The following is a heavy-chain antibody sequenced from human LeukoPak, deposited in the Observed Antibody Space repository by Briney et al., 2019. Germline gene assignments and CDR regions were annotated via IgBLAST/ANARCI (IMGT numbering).Heavy chain of an antibody. D-gene: IGHD3-16*01. CDR2: INANSGTT. CDR1: GFAFSVYA. V-gene: IGHV3-23*01. CDR3: ARAVGPFDY. Sequence: PGGSLRLSCTASGFAFSVYAMSWLRQPPGKGLEWVSTINANSGTTSYAASVRGRFTISRDNSKDTLYLQMNSLRVEDTAVYYCARAVGPFDYWGQGTLVTVSS. J-gene: IGHJ4*02.